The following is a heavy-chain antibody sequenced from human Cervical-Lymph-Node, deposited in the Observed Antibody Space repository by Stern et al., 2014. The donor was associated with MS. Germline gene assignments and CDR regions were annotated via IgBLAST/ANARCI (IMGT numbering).Heavy chain of an antibody. J-gene: IGHJ5*02. CDR2: IDWDDDK. CDR3: ARLRDASSLLAGRAGWHDP. Sequence: QITLKESGPALVRPSQTLTLTCSFSGFSLNTSGMAVSWVRQPPGKALEWLALIDWDDDKYYSASLKTRLTISKDTAKNQVVLTMTNVDPVDTATYYCARLRDASSLLAGRAGWHDPWGQGTLVTVSS. D-gene: IGHD3-9*01. CDR1: GFSLNTSGMA. V-gene: IGHV2-70*13.